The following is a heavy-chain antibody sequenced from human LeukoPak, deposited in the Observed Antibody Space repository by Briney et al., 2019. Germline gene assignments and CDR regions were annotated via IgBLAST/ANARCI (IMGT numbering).Heavy chain of an antibody. CDR1: GGSISNSY. J-gene: IGHJ4*02. CDR2: IYYSGST. CDR3: ARLFSSGWYFSGTFDY. V-gene: IGHV4-39*01. D-gene: IGHD6-19*01. Sequence: SETLSLTCTVSGGSISNSYWSWIRQPPGKGLEWIGSIYYSGSTYYNPSLKSRVTISVDTSKNQFSLKLSSVTAADTAVYYCARLFSSGWYFSGTFDYWGQGTLVTVSS.